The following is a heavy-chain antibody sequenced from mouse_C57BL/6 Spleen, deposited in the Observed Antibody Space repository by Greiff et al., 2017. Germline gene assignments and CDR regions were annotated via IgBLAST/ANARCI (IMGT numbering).Heavy chain of an antibody. CDR1: GYTFTSYW. CDR3: ARGGLRRGGYAMDY. V-gene: IGHV1-55*01. J-gene: IGHJ4*01. D-gene: IGHD2-4*01. CDR2: IYPGSGST. Sequence: QVQLQQPGAELVKPGASVKMSCKASGYTFTSYWITWVKQRPGQGLEWIGDIYPGSGSTNYNEKFKSKATLTVDTSSRTAYMQLSSLTSEDSAVYYCARGGLRRGGYAMDYWGQGTSVTVSS.